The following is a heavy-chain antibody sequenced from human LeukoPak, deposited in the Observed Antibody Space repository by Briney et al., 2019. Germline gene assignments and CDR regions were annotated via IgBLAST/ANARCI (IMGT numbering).Heavy chain of an antibody. CDR1: GYTFTSYG. D-gene: IGHD4-4*01. V-gene: IGHV1-18*01. Sequence: ASVKVSCKASGYTFTSYGISWVRQAPGQGLEWMGWISAYNGNTNYVQKLQGRVTMTTDTSTSTAYMELRSLRSDDTAVYYCARDPRVYSNYGTTEATFDYWGQGTLVTVSS. CDR2: ISAYNGNT. J-gene: IGHJ4*02. CDR3: ARDPRVYSNYGTTEATFDY.